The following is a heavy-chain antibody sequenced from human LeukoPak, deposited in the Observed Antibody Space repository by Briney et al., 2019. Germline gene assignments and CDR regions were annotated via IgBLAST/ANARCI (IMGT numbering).Heavy chain of an antibody. CDR2: ISNSGGDT. J-gene: IGHJ1*01. D-gene: IGHD2-15*01. CDR3: AQQLGYCSGGTCYFTY. V-gene: IGHV3-23*01. Sequence: GGSVRLSCAASGLTFSSYAISWVRQAPGKGLEWVGPISNSGGDTFYSESGKGRFTIARDNSKNTLYLQMNSLRVDDTAVYYCAQQLGYCSGGTCYFTYWGQGTLVTVSS. CDR1: GLTFSSYA.